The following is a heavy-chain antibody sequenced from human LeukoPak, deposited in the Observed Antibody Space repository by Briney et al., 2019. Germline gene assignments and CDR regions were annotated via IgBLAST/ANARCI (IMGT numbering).Heavy chain of an antibody. CDR2: IIPILRIA. D-gene: IGHD3-16*01. Sequence: GASVKLSCKASRGTFSSYAIRCVRRDPGQGLECMGRIIPILRIANYAQKFQGRVTINEDKSRSTAYMELSSLRSEETAVYYCARDPNYEYPFDPWGQGTLVTVSS. CDR1: RGTFSSYA. V-gene: IGHV1-69*04. J-gene: IGHJ5*02. CDR3: ARDPNYEYPFDP.